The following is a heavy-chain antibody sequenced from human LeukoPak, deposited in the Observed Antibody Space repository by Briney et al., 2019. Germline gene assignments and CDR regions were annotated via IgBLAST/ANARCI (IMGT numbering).Heavy chain of an antibody. D-gene: IGHD2-15*01. CDR3: ARDLRGYCSGGSCYGDLFDY. Sequence: GGSLRLSCAASGFTFSSYSMNWVRRAPGKGLEWVSSISSSSSYIYHADSVKGRFTISRDNAKNSLYLQMNSLRAEDTAVYYCARDLRGYCSGGSCYGDLFDYWGQGTLVTVSS. CDR1: GFTFSSYS. V-gene: IGHV3-21*01. J-gene: IGHJ4*02. CDR2: ISSSSSYI.